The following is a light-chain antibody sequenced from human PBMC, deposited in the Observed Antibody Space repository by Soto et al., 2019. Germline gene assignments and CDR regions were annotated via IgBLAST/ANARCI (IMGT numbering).Light chain of an antibody. Sequence: QSALTQPASVSGSPGQSITISWSGSSSDIGGYNYVSWYQQHPGMVPKLIIFEVTNRPSGVSHRFSGSKSGNTASLNITGLQAEDEADYYCSSYSRTNTLVFGGGTKLTVL. CDR3: SSYSRTNTLV. J-gene: IGLJ2*01. CDR1: SSDIGGYNY. CDR2: EVT. V-gene: IGLV2-14*01.